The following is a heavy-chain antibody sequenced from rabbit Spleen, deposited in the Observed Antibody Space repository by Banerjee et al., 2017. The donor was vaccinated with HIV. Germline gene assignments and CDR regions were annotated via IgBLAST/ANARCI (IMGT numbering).Heavy chain of an antibody. CDR3: ARDAGTSFSTYGMDL. Sequence: QSLEESGGDLVKPGASLTLTCTASGFSFSSNYYMCWVRQAPGKGLEWIACSYAGTSGSTYSAIWAKGRFTISKTSSTTVTLQMTSLTAADTATYFCARDAGTSFSTYGMDLWGPGTLVTVS. CDR1: GFSFSSNYY. CDR2: SYAGTSGST. V-gene: IGHV1S40*01. J-gene: IGHJ6*01. D-gene: IGHD8-1*01.